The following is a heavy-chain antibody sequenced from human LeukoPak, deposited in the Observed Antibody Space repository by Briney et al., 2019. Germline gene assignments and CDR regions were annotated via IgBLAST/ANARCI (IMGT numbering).Heavy chain of an antibody. J-gene: IGHJ5*02. CDR1: GGSFSGYY. Sequence: SETLSLTCAVYGGSFSGYYWSWIRQPPGKGLEWIGEINHSGSTNYNPSLKSRVTISVDTSKNQFSLKLSSVTAADTAVYYCARGPLSLWFGELSRYNWFDPWGQGTLVTVSS. D-gene: IGHD3-10*01. CDR2: INHSGST. CDR3: ARGPLSLWFGELSRYNWFDP. V-gene: IGHV4-34*01.